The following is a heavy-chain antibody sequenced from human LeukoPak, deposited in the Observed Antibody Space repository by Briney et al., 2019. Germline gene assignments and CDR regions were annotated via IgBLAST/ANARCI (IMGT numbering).Heavy chain of an antibody. CDR1: GFTFSNYA. Sequence: GGSLRLSCAASGFTFSNYAMIWVRQAPGKGLEWVSALSGNGATTYYADSVKGRFTISRDNSKKTLYLQMNSLRVEDTAVYYCAKAEWFDPWGQGTRVTVSS. CDR2: LSGNGATT. CDR3: AKAEWFDP. J-gene: IGHJ5*02. V-gene: IGHV3-23*01.